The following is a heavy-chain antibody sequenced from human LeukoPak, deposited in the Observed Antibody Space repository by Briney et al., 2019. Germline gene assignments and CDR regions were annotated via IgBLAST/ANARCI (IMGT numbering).Heavy chain of an antibody. D-gene: IGHD3-22*01. CDR1: GYTFTSYG. Sequence: ASVKVSCKASGYTFTSYGISWVRQAPGQGLEWMGWISAYNGNTNYAQKLQGRVTMTTDTSTSTAYMELSSLRSEDTAVYYCAIPKGYYYDSSGSANFDYWGQGTLVTVSS. CDR3: AIPKGYYYDSSGSANFDY. V-gene: IGHV1-18*01. J-gene: IGHJ4*02. CDR2: ISAYNGNT.